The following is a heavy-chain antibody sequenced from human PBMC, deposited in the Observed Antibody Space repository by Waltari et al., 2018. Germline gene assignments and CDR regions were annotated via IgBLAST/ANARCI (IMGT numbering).Heavy chain of an antibody. V-gene: IGHV4-59*01. CDR1: GGSICSYY. Sequence: QVQLQESGPGLVKPSETLSLTCTVSGGSICSYYWSWTRASPGTGLAWIGYIYYSGSTNYNPSLKSRVTISVDTSKNQFSLKLSSVTAADTAVYYGARLRGSLWFGADYYYGMDVWGQGTTVTVSS. CDR3: ARLRGSLWFGADYYYGMDV. D-gene: IGHD3-10*01. CDR2: IYYSGST. J-gene: IGHJ6*02.